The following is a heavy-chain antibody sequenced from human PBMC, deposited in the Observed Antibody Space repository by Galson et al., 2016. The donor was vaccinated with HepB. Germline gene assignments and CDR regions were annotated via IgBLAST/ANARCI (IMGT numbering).Heavy chain of an antibody. J-gene: IGHJ4*02. CDR2: IYYSGSTYYT. Sequence: TLSLTCTVSGGSISSSRYHWGWIRQPPGKGLEWIGSIYYSGSTYYTYYNTSLKGRVTISVDTSKNHFSLKLSSVTAADTAVYYCARHLRRDGYNTFDYWGQGTLVTVSS. D-gene: IGHD5-24*01. CDR3: ARHLRRDGYNTFDY. CDR1: GGSISSSRYH. V-gene: IGHV4-39*01.